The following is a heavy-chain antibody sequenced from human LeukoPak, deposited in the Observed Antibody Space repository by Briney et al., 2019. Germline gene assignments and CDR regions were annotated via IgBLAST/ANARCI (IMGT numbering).Heavy chain of an antibody. J-gene: IGHJ4*02. V-gene: IGHV3-9*01. D-gene: IGHD6-19*01. CDR2: ISWNSGSI. CDR3: VRALGYSSGWYGY. CDR1: GFTFDDYA. Sequence: GGSLRLSCAASGFTFDDYAMHWVRQAPGKGLEWVSGISWNSGSIGYADSVKGRFTISRDNAKNSLYLQMNSLRAEDTALYYCVRALGYSSGWYGYWGQGTLVTVSS.